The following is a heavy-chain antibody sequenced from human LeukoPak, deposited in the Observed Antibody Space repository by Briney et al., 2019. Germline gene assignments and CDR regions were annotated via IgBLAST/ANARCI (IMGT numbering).Heavy chain of an antibody. Sequence: SETLSLTCTVSGGSISSGVYYWSWIRQHPGKGLEWIGYIYYSGSTYYNPSLKSRVTISVDTSKNQFSLKLSSVTAADTAVYYCARFYYGSGNYYYYGMDVWGQGTTVTVSS. CDR2: IYYSGST. CDR1: GGSISSGVYY. V-gene: IGHV4-30-4*08. CDR3: ARFYYGSGNYYYYGMDV. J-gene: IGHJ6*02. D-gene: IGHD3-10*01.